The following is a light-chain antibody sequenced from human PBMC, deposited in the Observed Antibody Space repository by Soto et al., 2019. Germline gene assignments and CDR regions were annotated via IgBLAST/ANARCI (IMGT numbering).Light chain of an antibody. Sequence: EIVLTQSPGTLPLSPGERATLSCRASQGVGSSYLAWYQQKPGQAPRHLIYAASSRATGIPDRFSGSPSRTEFSLIGSRVELAVLAVYSCQQYGISPPITFGRGKRLEI. V-gene: IGKV3-20*01. CDR2: AAS. CDR1: QGVGSSY. CDR3: QQYGISPPIT. J-gene: IGKJ5*01.